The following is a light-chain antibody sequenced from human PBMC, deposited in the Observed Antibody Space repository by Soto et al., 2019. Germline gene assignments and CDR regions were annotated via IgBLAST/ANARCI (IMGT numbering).Light chain of an antibody. V-gene: IGKV1-39*01. CDR2: AAS. J-gene: IGKJ5*01. CDR3: QQANSFPHT. Sequence: DIQMTQSPSSLSASVGDRVTITFGTSQPISDYLNWYQQKPGKAPKFLIYAASSLQSGVPSRFSGSGSGTDFTLTISSLQPEDFATYYCQQANSFPHTFGQGTRLEIK. CDR1: QPISDY.